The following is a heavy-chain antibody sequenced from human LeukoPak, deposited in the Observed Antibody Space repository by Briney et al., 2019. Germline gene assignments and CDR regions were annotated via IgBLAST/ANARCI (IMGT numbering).Heavy chain of an antibody. CDR1: GFTFSIYA. Sequence: GSLRLSCAASGFTFSIYAMTWVRQAPGKGLEWVSTISGSGGSTYYADSVKGRSTISRDNSKNTLYLQMNSLRAEDTAVYYCAKDGRNFVVVPAAMDYWGQGTLVTVSS. CDR2: ISGSGGST. V-gene: IGHV3-23*01. D-gene: IGHD2-2*01. J-gene: IGHJ4*02. CDR3: AKDGRNFVVVPAAMDY.